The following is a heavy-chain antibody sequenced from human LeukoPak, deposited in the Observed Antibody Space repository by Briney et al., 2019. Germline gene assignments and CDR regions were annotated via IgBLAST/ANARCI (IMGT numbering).Heavy chain of an antibody. CDR1: GFTFSSYS. CDR3: GRGRYSSSYP. J-gene: IGHJ5*02. D-gene: IGHD6-6*01. CDR2: ITSSGSYI. V-gene: IGHV3-21*01. Sequence: GRSLRLSCAASGFTFSSYSMNWVRQAPGKWLEWVSAITSSGSYIYYADSVKGRFTISRDNAKNSLSLQMNSLRAEDTAVYYCGRGRYSSSYPWGQGTLVTVSS.